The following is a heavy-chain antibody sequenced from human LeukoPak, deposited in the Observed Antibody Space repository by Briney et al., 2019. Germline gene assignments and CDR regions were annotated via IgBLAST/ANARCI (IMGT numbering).Heavy chain of an antibody. CDR2: FDLEEGET. CDR1: GYTLTELS. V-gene: IGHV1-24*01. D-gene: IGHD2-15*01. Sequence: ASVKVSCKVSGYTLTELSIHWVRQAPGQGIEWMGGFDLEEGETIYAQKFQGRVTIPDNTSTDTTYIELSSLRSEDTAVYYCATLPLIYCSRGNCFYFDYWGQGTLVTVSS. CDR3: ATLPLIYCSRGNCFYFDY. J-gene: IGHJ4*02.